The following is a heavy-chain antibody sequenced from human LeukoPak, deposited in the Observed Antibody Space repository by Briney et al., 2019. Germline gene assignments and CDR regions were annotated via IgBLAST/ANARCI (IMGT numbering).Heavy chain of an antibody. J-gene: IGHJ5*02. CDR2: INPIGGST. CDR3: ARDTLPNSGIAVAGEFDP. D-gene: IGHD6-19*01. CDR1: GYTFTSYY. V-gene: IGHV1-46*01. Sequence: GASVKVSCKASGYTFTSYYMHWVRQAPGQGLEWMGIINPIGGSTSYAQKFQGRVTMTRDTSTSTVYMELSSLRSEDTAVYYCARDTLPNSGIAVAGEFDPWGQGTLVTVSS.